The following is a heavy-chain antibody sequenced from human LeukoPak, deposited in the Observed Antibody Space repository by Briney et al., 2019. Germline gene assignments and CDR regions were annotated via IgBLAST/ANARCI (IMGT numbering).Heavy chain of an antibody. D-gene: IGHD6-13*01. J-gene: IGHJ4*02. CDR1: GGPISSSSYY. CDR2: IYYSGST. V-gene: IGHV4-61*05. CDR3: ARVGEYSSSWEVPLFDY. Sequence: PSETLSLTCTVSGGPISSSSYYWGWIRQPPGKGLEWIGYIYYSGSTNYNPSLKSRVTISVDTSKNQFSLKLSSVTAADTAVYYCARVGEYSSSWEVPLFDYWGQGTLVTVSS.